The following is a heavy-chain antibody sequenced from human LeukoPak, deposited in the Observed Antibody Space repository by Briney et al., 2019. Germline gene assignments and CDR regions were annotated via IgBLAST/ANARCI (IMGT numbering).Heavy chain of an antibody. D-gene: IGHD3-22*01. CDR2: IIPIYGTA. J-gene: IGHJ4*02. V-gene: IGHV1-69*01. CDR1: GGTFSSYA. CDR3: ARAPGTYDSSGYYLYYFDY. Sequence: SVKVSCKASGGTFSSYAINWVRQAPGQGLEWMGGIIPIYGTANYAQKFQGRVTITADESMSTAYMELSSLRSEDTAVYYCARAPGTYDSSGYYLYYFDYWGQGTLVTVSS.